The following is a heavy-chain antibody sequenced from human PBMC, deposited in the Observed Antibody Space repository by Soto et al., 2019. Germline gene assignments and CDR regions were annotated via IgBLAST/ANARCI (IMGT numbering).Heavy chain of an antibody. CDR3: ARMKSAGYSSSWSYYYYGMDV. D-gene: IGHD6-13*01. V-gene: IGHV2-70*01. CDR1: GFSLSTSGMC. CDR2: IDWDDDK. Sequence: SGPTLVNPTQTLTLICTFSGFSLSTSGMCVSWIRQPPGKALEWLALIDWDDDKYYSTSLKTRLTISKDTSKNQVVLTMTNMDPVDTATYYCARMKSAGYSSSWSYYYYGMDVWGQGTTVTVSS. J-gene: IGHJ6*02.